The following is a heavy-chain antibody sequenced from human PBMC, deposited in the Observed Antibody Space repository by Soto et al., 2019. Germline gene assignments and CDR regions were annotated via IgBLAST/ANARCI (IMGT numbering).Heavy chain of an antibody. CDR3: ARVKGATVVTAYYGMDV. Sequence: QVQLVQSGAEVKKPGSSVKVSCKASGGTFSSYAISWVRQAPGQGLEWMGGIIPIFGTANYAQKFQGRVKITADESTSTAYIELSSLRSEDTAVYYCARVKGATVVTAYYGMDVWGQGTTVTVSS. D-gene: IGHD4-17*01. CDR2: IIPIFGTA. CDR1: GGTFSSYA. V-gene: IGHV1-69*12. J-gene: IGHJ6*02.